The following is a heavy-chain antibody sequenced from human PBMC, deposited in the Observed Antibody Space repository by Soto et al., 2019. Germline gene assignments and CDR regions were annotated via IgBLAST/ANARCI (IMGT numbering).Heavy chain of an antibody. CDR1: GGTFSSYA. D-gene: IGHD5-12*01. J-gene: IGHJ5*02. CDR2: IIPIFGTA. V-gene: IGHV1-69*13. CDR3: ARAIVATITGIFWFDP. Sequence: ASVKVSCKASGGTFSSYAISWVRQAPGQGLEWMGGIIPIFGTANYAQKFQGRVTITADESTSTAYMELSSLRSEDTAVYYCARAIVATITGIFWFDPWGQGTLVTVSS.